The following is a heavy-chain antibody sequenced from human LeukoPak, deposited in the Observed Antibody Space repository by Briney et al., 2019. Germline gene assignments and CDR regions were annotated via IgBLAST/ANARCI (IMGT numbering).Heavy chain of an antibody. CDR2: ISYDGSNK. CDR1: GFTSSSYA. Sequence: QPGRSLRLSCAASGFTSSSYAMHWVRQAPGKGLEWVAVISYDGSNKYYADSVKGRFTISRDNSKNTLYLQMNSLRAEDTAVYYCARAPDIVVVVAAKKAGWFDPWGQGTLVTVSS. CDR3: ARAPDIVVVVAAKKAGWFDP. D-gene: IGHD2-15*01. J-gene: IGHJ5*02. V-gene: IGHV3-30-3*01.